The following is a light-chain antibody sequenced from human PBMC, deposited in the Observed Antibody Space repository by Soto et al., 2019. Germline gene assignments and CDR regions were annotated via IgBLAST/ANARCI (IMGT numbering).Light chain of an antibody. V-gene: IGLV2-14*01. CDR3: TSYTTSSTRV. CDR1: SSDVGGYNY. Sequence: QSVLTQPASVSGSPGQSITISCTGTSSDVGGYNYVSWYQQHPGKAPRHMLYEVSYRPTGVSNRFSDSKSGITDPLTISGLQTEDEADYYCTSYTTSSTRVFGGGTKLNVL. J-gene: IGLJ3*02. CDR2: EVS.